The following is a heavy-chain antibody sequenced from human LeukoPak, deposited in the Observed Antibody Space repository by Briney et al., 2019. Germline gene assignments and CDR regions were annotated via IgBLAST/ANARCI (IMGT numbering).Heavy chain of an antibody. V-gene: IGHV1-18*01. D-gene: IGHD2/OR15-2a*01. CDR3: ARVPNQYCTSRCYYTAFDI. CDR2: IRGFNGNT. Sequence: GASVKVSCKASGYTFASYGISWVRQAPGQGLEWMGWIRGFNGNTNHTQNLQDRVTMTTDTSTSTAYMELRSLRSDDTAVYFCARVPNQYCTSRCYYTAFDIWGQGTMVTVSS. J-gene: IGHJ3*02. CDR1: GYTFASYG.